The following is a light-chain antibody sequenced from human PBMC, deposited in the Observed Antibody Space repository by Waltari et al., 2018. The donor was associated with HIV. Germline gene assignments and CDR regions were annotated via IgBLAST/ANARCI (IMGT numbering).Light chain of an antibody. Sequence: DIQMTQSLSTLSASMGARVSITCRASPSISNWLAWYQQKPAQAPKLLIYRAATLESGVPSRFSGRGCGTEFTLSSTNLQPDDVATYDCEQYSAFPWTFGQGAKVEIK. CDR2: RAA. CDR1: PSISNW. J-gene: IGKJ1*01. V-gene: IGKV1-5*03. CDR3: EQYSAFPWT.